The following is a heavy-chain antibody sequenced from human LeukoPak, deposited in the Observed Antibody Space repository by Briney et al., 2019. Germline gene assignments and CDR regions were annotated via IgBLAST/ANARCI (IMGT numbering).Heavy chain of an antibody. Sequence: SVKVPCKASGGTFSSYTISWVRQAPGQGLEWMGRIIPILGIANYAQKFQGRVTITADKSTSTAYMELSSLRSEDTAVYYCARDGISRWFDPWGQGTLVTVSS. CDR1: GGTFSSYT. D-gene: IGHD1-14*01. CDR3: ARDGISRWFDP. V-gene: IGHV1-69*04. J-gene: IGHJ5*02. CDR2: IIPILGIA.